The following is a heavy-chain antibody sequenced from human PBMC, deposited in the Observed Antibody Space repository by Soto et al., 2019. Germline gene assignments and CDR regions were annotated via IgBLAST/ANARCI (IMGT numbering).Heavy chain of an antibody. J-gene: IGHJ6*02. CDR1: GYSFTSYW. CDR2: IYPGDSDT. Sequence: GESLKISCKGSGYSFTSYWIGWVRQMPGKGLEWMGIIYPGDSDTRYSPSFQGQVTISADKSISTAYLQWSSLKASDTAMYYCARMTTVTTFGSFPMDVWGQGTTVTVSS. CDR3: ARMTTVTTFGSFPMDV. D-gene: IGHD4-17*01. V-gene: IGHV5-51*01.